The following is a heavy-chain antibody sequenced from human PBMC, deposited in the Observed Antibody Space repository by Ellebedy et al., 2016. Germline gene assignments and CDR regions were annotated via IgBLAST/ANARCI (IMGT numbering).Heavy chain of an antibody. V-gene: IGHV4-59*01. CDR2: IDNSGST. J-gene: IGHJ4*02. CDR3: ARDGDGYNFDY. Sequence: SETLSLTCFVSGSSISSYYWSWIRQSPGKGLEYIGYIDNSGSTNYNPSLKSRVTFSLDTSQNHFSLKLSSVSAADTAVYYCARDGDGYNFDYWGQGTLVTVSS. D-gene: IGHD5-24*01. CDR1: GSSISSYY.